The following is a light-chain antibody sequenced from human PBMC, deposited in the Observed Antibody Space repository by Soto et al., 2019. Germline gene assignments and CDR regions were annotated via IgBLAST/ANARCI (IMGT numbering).Light chain of an antibody. Sequence: IVFSQSPGSLSLSTGERATLSCRSSQSVSSSYLAWYQQEPGQAPGLLIYGASTRATGIPDRFSGDGSVTHFTLTISRLEAEDFVMYYCQRYSSSPITFGQGTRLEIK. CDR3: QRYSSSPIT. CDR2: GAS. CDR1: QSVSSSY. J-gene: IGKJ5*01. V-gene: IGKV3-20*01.